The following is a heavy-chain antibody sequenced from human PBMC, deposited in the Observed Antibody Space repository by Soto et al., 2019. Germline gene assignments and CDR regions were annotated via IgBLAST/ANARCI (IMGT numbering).Heavy chain of an antibody. Sequence: GSLRLSCAASGFTFSDYYMSWIRQAPGKGLEWVSYISSSGSTIYYADSVKGRFTISRDNAKNSLYLQMNSLRAEDTAVYYCASPHLHSSPGGYYGMDVWGQGTTVTVSS. CDR3: ASPHLHSSPGGYYGMDV. D-gene: IGHD6-6*01. CDR2: ISSSGSTI. V-gene: IGHV3-11*01. CDR1: GFTFSDYY. J-gene: IGHJ6*02.